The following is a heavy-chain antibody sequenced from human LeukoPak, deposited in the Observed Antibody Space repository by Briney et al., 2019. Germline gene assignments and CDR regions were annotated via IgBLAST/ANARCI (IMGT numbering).Heavy chain of an antibody. V-gene: IGHV4-59*01. D-gene: IGHD2-15*01. J-gene: IGHJ5*02. CDR3: ARDGRVGSRRQNWFDP. CDR2: IYYSGST. CDR1: GGSISSYY. Sequence: PSETLSLTCTVSGGSISSYYWSWTRQPPGKGLEWIGYIYYSGSTNYNPSLKSRVTISVDTSKNQFSPKLSSVTAADTAVYYCARDGRVGSRRQNWFDPWGQGTLVTVSS.